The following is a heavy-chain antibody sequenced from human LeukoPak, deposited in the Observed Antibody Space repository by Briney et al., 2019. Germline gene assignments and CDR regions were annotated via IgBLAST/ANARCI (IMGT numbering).Heavy chain of an antibody. CDR3: ARGVGDYCSGGSCYYFDS. V-gene: IGHV3-9*03. CDR2: ISWNSGSI. Sequence: GGSLRLSCVASGFTFDDYAMHWVRQAPGKGLEWVSCISWNSGSIGYADSVKGRFTISRDNATNSLYLQINSLRPEDMALYYCARGVGDYCSGGSCYYFDSWGQGTLVTVAS. D-gene: IGHD2-15*01. J-gene: IGHJ4*02. CDR1: GFTFDDYA.